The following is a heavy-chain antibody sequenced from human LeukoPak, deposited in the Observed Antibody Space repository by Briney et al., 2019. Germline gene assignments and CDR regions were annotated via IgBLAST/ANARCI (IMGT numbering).Heavy chain of an antibody. D-gene: IGHD1-14*01. CDR1: GGTFSSYA. J-gene: IGHJ3*02. Sequence: ASVKVSCKASGGTFSSYAISWVRQAPGQGLEWMGRIIPIPGIANYAQKFQGRVTITADKSTSTAYMELSSLRSEDTAVYYCARDWYDPTRIDAFDIWGQGTMVTVSS. CDR3: ARDWYDPTRIDAFDI. V-gene: IGHV1-69*04. CDR2: IIPIPGIA.